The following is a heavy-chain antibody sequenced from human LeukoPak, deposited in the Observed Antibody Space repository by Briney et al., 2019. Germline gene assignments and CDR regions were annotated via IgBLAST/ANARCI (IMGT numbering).Heavy chain of an antibody. Sequence: PSETLSLTCTVSGGSIGSSSYYWGWIRQPPGKGLEWIGSIYYSGSTYYNPSLKSRVTISVDTSKNQFSLKLSSVTAADTAVYYCACQPGIAARWSYYYGMDVWGQGTTVTVSS. CDR1: GGSIGSSSYY. CDR3: ACQPGIAARWSYYYGMDV. J-gene: IGHJ6*02. V-gene: IGHV4-39*01. D-gene: IGHD6-6*01. CDR2: IYYSGST.